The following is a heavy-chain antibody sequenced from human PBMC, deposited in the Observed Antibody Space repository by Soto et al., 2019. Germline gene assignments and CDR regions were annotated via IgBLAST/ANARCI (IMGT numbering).Heavy chain of an antibody. CDR2: IDPSDSYT. CDR3: ARGGGAARGSYYYYGMDV. V-gene: IGHV5-10-1*01. D-gene: IGHD6-6*01. Sequence: GESLKISCKGSGYSFTSYWISWVRQMPGKGLEWMGRIDPSDSYTNYSPSFQGHVTISADKSISTAYLQWSSLKASDTAMYYCARGGGAARGSYYYYGMDVWGQGTTVTVSS. CDR1: GYSFTSYW. J-gene: IGHJ6*02.